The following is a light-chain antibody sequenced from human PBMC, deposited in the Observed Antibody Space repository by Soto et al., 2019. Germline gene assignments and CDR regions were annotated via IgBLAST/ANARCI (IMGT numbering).Light chain of an antibody. CDR1: ESISSK. CDR3: QQYNKWFSIS. J-gene: IGKJ5*01. CDR2: GVS. V-gene: IGKV3-15*01. Sequence: EIVMTQSPATLSVSPGERAILSCRASESISSKLGWYQQRPGQAPRLLIYGVSIRATGIPTRFSGSGSGTEFTLTISSLQSEDSAVYYCQQYNKWFSISFGQGTRLEIK.